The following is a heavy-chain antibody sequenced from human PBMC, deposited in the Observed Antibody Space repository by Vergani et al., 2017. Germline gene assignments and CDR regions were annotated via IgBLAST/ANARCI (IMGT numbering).Heavy chain of an antibody. J-gene: IGHJ3*02. CDR1: GFSFSDHY. CDR2: ISNSGNTI. V-gene: IGHV3-11*01. CDR3: ARDNREYKNYPGTFDI. D-gene: IGHD1-1*01. Sequence: QVQLVESGGGLVKPGGSLRLSCAASGFSFSDHYMTWIRQAPGKGLEWVSYISNSGNTIEYAGSVKGRFSISRDNAKSSLFLQMHSLRAENTAVYYCARDNREYKNYPGTFDIWGQGSMVTVSS.